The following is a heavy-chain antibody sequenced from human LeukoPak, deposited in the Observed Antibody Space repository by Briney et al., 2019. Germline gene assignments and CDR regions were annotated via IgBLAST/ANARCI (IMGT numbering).Heavy chain of an antibody. V-gene: IGHV3-23*01. Sequence: GGSLRLSCAASGFTFSSYAMSWVRQAPGKGLEWVSAISGSGGSTYYADTVKGRFTISRDNSKNTLYLQMNSLRAEDTAVYYCAKDRDSSGYYFNPTNWFDPWGQGTLVTVSS. CDR1: GFTFSSYA. D-gene: IGHD3-22*01. CDR2: ISGSGGST. CDR3: AKDRDSSGYYFNPTNWFDP. J-gene: IGHJ5*02.